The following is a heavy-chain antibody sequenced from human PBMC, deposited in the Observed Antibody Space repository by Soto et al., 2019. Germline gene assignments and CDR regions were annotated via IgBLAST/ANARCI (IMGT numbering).Heavy chain of an antibody. Sequence: QLQLQESGPGLVKPSETLSLTCTVSGGSISSSSYYWGWIRQPPGKGLEWIGSIYYSGSTYYNPSLKSRVTRSVDTSKNQFSLKLSSVTAADTAVYYCARHDYDSSGYYYDYWGQGTLVTVSS. CDR3: ARHDYDSSGYYYDY. D-gene: IGHD3-22*01. CDR1: GGSISSSSYY. J-gene: IGHJ4*02. V-gene: IGHV4-39*01. CDR2: IYYSGST.